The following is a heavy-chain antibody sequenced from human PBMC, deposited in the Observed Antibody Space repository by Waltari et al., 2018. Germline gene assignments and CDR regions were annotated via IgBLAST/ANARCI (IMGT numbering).Heavy chain of an antibody. J-gene: IGHJ4*02. V-gene: IGHV3-30*17. CDR2: ISFDGNNI. CDR1: GISVNPYA. Sequence: QVRLVESGGGVVQPGTSLTLSCEVSGISVNPYAMHWVRQATGKGLEWVAVISFDGNNIYFADAVKGRFTITRDNSKSTLYLQMNSLTPEDTAIYYCTRDGHSYFYGSWSDYWGQGALVTVSS. CDR3: TRDGHSYFYGSWSDY. D-gene: IGHD3-10*01.